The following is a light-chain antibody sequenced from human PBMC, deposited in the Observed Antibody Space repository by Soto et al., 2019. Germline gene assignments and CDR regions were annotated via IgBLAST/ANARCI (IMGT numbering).Light chain of an antibody. J-gene: IGKJ1*01. V-gene: IGKV3-20*01. Sequence: EIVLTQSPGTLSLSPGERATLSCRASQSISGTFLAGYQHKPGQAPRVLIYGASRRAPGIPDRFSGSGSGTDFTLTISRLEPEHFALYYCQQYYSSWTFGQGTKVEMK. CDR3: QQYYSSWT. CDR2: GAS. CDR1: QSISGTF.